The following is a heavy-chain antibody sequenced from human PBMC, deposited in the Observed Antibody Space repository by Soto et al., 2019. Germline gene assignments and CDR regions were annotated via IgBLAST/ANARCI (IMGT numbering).Heavy chain of an antibody. CDR1: GGSISSGDYY. Sequence: SETQSLTCTVSGGSISSGDYYWSWIRRQPPGKGLEWIGNTYYSGTTYSNPSLRSRITVSVDTSKNQFSLKLSSVTAADTAVYYCARANYDFWSGYYFDYWGQGTLVTVSS. D-gene: IGHD3-3*01. CDR2: TYYSGTT. J-gene: IGHJ4*02. CDR3: ARANYDFWSGYYFDY. V-gene: IGHV4-30-4*01.